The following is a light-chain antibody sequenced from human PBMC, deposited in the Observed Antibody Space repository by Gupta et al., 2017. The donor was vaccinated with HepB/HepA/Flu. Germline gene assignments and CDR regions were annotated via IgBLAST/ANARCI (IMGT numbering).Light chain of an antibody. Sequence: ETVLTQSPATLPLSPGERATLSCRASQSVSSYLAWYQQKPGQAPRLLIYDASNRATGIPARFSGSGSGTDFTLTISSLEPEDFAVYYCQQRSNWPPIFTFGPGTKVDIK. CDR3: QQRSNWPPIFT. V-gene: IGKV3-11*01. CDR2: DAS. J-gene: IGKJ3*01. CDR1: QSVSSY.